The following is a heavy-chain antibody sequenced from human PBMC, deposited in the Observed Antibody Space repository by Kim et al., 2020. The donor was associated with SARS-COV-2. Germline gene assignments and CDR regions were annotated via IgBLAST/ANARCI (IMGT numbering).Heavy chain of an antibody. CDR1: GFTFSYYT. J-gene: IGHJ5*02. Sequence: GGSLRLSCAASGFTFSYYTMNWVRQAPGKGLEWVSSITSSGTYIYYADSVKGRFTISRDNTKNSLYLQMNSLRSDDTAVYFCARAPGTNWFDPWGQGTL. D-gene: IGHD6-13*01. V-gene: IGHV3-21*01. CDR2: ITSSGTYI. CDR3: ARAPGTNWFDP.